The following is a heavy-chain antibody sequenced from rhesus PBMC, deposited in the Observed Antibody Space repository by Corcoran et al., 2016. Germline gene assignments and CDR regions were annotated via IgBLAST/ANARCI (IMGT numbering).Heavy chain of an antibody. CDR2: IAGSGVST. V-gene: IGHV4-173*01. J-gene: IGHJ4*01. Sequence: QLQLQESGPGLVKPSETLSLTCAVSGGSISSNYWSWIRQPPGKGLEWIGRIAGSGVSTDYNPALKSRVTISTDTSKNEFSLKLRSVTAADTAVYYCARRSGSWYCDYWGQGVLVTVSS. D-gene: IGHD6-25*01. CDR1: GGSISSNY. CDR3: ARRSGSWYCDY.